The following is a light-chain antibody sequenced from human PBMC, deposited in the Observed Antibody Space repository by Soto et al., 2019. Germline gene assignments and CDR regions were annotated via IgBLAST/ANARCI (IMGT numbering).Light chain of an antibody. J-gene: IGKJ1*01. Sequence: FKQSRFIXSLTKQARATLTCRASQSVSNDFLAWYQQSPGQAXTXLXYGESRSANGIKDRSSGSGSGQDFNPTTSSREPEDVAVFYCHQYANPVWTCGHGTKVDI. CDR2: GES. CDR3: HQYANPVWT. CDR1: QSVSNDF. V-gene: IGKV3-20*01.